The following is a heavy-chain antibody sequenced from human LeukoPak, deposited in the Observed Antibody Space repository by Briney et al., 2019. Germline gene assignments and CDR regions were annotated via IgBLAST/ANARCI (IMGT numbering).Heavy chain of an antibody. CDR2: IYYSGST. D-gene: IGHD2-2*01. CDR3: ARVFPFPATGYFDY. V-gene: IGHV4-39*07. Sequence: SETLSLTCTVSGGSISSSSYYWGWIRQPPGKGLEWIGSIYYSGSTYYNPSLKSRVTISVDTSKNQFSLKLSSVTAADTAVYYCARVFPFPATGYFDYWGRGTLVTVSS. CDR1: GGSISSSSYY. J-gene: IGHJ4*02.